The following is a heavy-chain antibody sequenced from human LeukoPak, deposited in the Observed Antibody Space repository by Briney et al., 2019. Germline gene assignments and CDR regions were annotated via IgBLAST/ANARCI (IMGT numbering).Heavy chain of an antibody. CDR2: ISSSGDSM. D-gene: IGHD1-1*01. CDR3: ATWTGLIPG. CDR1: RFTFSDYY. J-gene: IGHJ4*02. Sequence: NPGRSLRLSCAASRFTFSDYYMSWIRQAPGKGLEWISYISSSGDSMVYADSVKGRFTISRDNAKNSLYLQMNSLRAEDTAVYYCATWTGLIPGWGQGTLVTVSS. V-gene: IGHV3-11*01.